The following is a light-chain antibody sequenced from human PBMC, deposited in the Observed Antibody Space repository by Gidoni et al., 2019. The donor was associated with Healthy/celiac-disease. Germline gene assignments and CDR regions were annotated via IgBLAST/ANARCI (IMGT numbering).Light chain of an antibody. J-gene: IGLJ3*02. V-gene: IGLV1-40*01. CDR3: QSYDSSLSGSV. CDR1: SSNIGAGYD. Sequence: QSVLTQPPSVSGAPGQRVTISCTWSSSNIGAGYDVHWYQQLPGTAPQPLIYGNTNRHSGVPDRFSGSKSGTSASLAITGLQAEDEADYYCQSYDSSLSGSVFGGGTKLTVL. CDR2: GNT.